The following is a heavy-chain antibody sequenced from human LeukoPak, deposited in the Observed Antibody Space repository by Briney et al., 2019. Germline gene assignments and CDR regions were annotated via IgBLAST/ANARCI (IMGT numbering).Heavy chain of an antibody. CDR3: AKTGEDIVVVPAAHLDY. J-gene: IGHJ4*02. CDR2: IRYDGSNK. D-gene: IGHD2-2*01. Sequence: PGGSLRLSCAASGFTFSSYGMHWVRQAPGKGLEWVAFIRYDGSNKYYADSVKGRFTISRDNSKNTLYLQMNSLRAEDTAVFYCAKTGEDIVVVPAAHLDYWGQGTLVTVSS. V-gene: IGHV3-30*02. CDR1: GFTFSSYG.